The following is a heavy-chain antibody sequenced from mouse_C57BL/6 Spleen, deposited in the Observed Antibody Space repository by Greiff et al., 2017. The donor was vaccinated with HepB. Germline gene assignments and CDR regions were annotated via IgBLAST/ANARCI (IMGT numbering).Heavy chain of an antibody. J-gene: IGHJ3*01. V-gene: IGHV5-4*01. CDR3: ARDHDGFAY. Sequence: EVQVVESGGGLVKPGGSLKLSCAASGFTFSSYAMSWVRQTPEKRLEWVATISDGGSYTYYPDNVKGRFTISRDNAKNNLYLQMSHLKSEDTAMYYCARDHDGFAYWGQGTLVTVSA. CDR1: GFTFSSYA. D-gene: IGHD2-3*01. CDR2: ISDGGSYT.